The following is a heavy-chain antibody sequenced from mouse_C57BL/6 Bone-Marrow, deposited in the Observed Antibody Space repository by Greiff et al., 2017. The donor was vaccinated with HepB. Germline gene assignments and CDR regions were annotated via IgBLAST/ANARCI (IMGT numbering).Heavy chain of an antibody. CDR3: ARYGGWSMDY. V-gene: IGHV1-81*01. D-gene: IGHD2-3*01. J-gene: IGHJ4*01. CDR2: IYPRSGNT. CDR1: GYTFTSYG. Sequence: VKLQESGAELARPGASVKLSCKASGYTFTSYGISWVKQRTGQGLEWIGEIYPRSGNTYYNEKFKGKATLTADKSSSTAYMELRSLTSEDSAVYFCARYGGWSMDYWGQGTSVTVSS.